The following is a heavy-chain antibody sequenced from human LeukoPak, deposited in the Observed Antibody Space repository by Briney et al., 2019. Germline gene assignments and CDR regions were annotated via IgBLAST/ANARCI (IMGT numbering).Heavy chain of an antibody. CDR3: AKRGDSGAYSIDY. J-gene: IGHJ4*02. V-gene: IGHV3-30*02. D-gene: IGHD3-22*01. CDR1: GFIFSNFG. Sequence: GGSLRLCCAASGFIFSNFGMHWVRQAPGKGLEWVAFIRSDGSNEDYVDSVKGRFTISRDNFDNTVNLQMNSLRAEDTAVYYCAKRGDSGAYSIDYWGQGTLVTVSS. CDR2: IRSDGSNE.